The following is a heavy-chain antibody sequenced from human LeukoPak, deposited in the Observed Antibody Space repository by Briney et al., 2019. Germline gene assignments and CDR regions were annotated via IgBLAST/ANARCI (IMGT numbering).Heavy chain of an antibody. V-gene: IGHV1-2*02. Sequence: ASVKVSCKASGYTFTGYYMHWVRQAPGQGLEWMGWINPNSGGTNYAQKFQGRVTMTRDTSISTAYMELSRLRSDDTAVYYCARLGLNCSSTSCYKPKLYYFDYWGQGTLVTVSS. CDR1: GYTFTGYY. J-gene: IGHJ4*02. CDR3: ARLGLNCSSTSCYKPKLYYFDY. CDR2: INPNSGGT. D-gene: IGHD2-2*02.